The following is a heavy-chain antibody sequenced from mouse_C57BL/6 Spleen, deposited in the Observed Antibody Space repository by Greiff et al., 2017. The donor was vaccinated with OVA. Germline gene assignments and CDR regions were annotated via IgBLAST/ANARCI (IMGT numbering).Heavy chain of an antibody. Sequence: VQLQQSGAELVRPGASVKLSCTASGFNIKDYYMHWVKQRPEQGLEWIGRIDPEDGDTEYAPKFQGKATMTADTSSNTAYLQRSSLTSEDTAVYYCASYYSNLFDYWGQGTTLTVSS. V-gene: IGHV14-1*01. CDR2: IDPEDGDT. D-gene: IGHD2-5*01. CDR1: GFNIKDYY. J-gene: IGHJ2*01. CDR3: ASYYSNLFDY.